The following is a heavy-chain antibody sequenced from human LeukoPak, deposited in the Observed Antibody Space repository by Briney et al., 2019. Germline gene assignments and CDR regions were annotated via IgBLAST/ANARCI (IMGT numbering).Heavy chain of an antibody. CDR1: GFTFSSYD. Sequence: TGGSLRLSCAASGFTFSSYDMHWVRQATGKGLEWVSAIGTAGDTYYSDSVRGRFTISRENGKNSLYLQMNSLRAGDTAVYYCAREMSDTVTWGWYFDLWGRGTLVTVSS. CDR3: AREMSDTVTWGWYFDL. D-gene: IGHD4-17*01. V-gene: IGHV3-13*01. J-gene: IGHJ2*01. CDR2: IGTAGDT.